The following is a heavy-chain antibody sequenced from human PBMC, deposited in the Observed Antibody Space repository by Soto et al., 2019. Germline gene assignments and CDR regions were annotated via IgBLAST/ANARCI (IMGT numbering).Heavy chain of an antibody. D-gene: IGHD2-15*01. J-gene: IGHJ6*02. V-gene: IGHV4-4*02. CDR3: SRDPGGVAPYYYYGMDV. CDR1: GGSISSSKW. Sequence: QVQLQESGPGLVKPSGTLSLTCAVSGGSISSSKWWSWVRQPPGKGLEWIGEIYHSGTTNYNPSHKGRVTISVDKSKNALSLNLSSVTAADTAVYYCSRDPGGVAPYYYYGMDVWGQGTTVTVSS. CDR2: IYHSGTT.